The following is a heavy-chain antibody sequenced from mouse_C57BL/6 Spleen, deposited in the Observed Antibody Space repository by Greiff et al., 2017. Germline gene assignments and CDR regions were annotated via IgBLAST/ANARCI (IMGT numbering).Heavy chain of an antibody. CDR1: GFTFSSYA. V-gene: IGHV5-9-1*02. CDR3: TREGDTWFAY. CDR2: ISSGGDYI. Sequence: EVKLVESGEGLVQPGGSLKLSCAASGFTFSSYAMSWVRQTPEKRLEWVAYISSGGDYIYYADTVKGRFTISRYNARNTLYLQLSSLKSEDTAMYYCTREGDTWFAYWGQGTLVTVSA. J-gene: IGHJ3*01. D-gene: IGHD2-13*01.